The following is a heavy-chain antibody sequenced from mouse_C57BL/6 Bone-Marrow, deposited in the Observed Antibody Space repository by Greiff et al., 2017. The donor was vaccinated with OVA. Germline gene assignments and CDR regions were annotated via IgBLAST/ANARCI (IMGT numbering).Heavy chain of an antibody. CDR1: GYTFTSYW. V-gene: IGHV1-55*01. CDR3: ASYYSNYGDWYFEV. J-gene: IGHJ1*03. Sequence: VQLQQPGAELVKPGASVKMSCKASGYTFTSYWITWVKQRPGQGLEWIGDIYPGSGSTNYNEKFKSKATLTVDTSSSTAYMQLSSLTSEDSAVYYCASYYSNYGDWYFEVWGTGTAVTVSA. CDR2: IYPGSGST. D-gene: IGHD2-5*01.